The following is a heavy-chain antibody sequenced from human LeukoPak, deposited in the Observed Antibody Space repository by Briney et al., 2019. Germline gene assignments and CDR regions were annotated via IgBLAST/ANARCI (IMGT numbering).Heavy chain of an antibody. CDR3: AKDRGYGDYAADFDY. V-gene: IGHV3-33*06. Sequence: SGGSLRLSCAASGFTFSSYGMHWVRQAPGKGLGGVQVIWYDGSNKYYAESVKGRFTISRDNSKNTLYLQMNSLRAEDTAVYYCAKDRGYGDYAADFDYWGQGTLVTVSS. D-gene: IGHD4-17*01. CDR1: GFTFSSYG. CDR2: IWYDGSNK. J-gene: IGHJ4*02.